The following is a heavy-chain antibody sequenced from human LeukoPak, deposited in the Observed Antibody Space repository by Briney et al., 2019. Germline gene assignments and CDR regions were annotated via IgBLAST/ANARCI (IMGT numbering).Heavy chain of an antibody. Sequence: GGSLRLSCAASGFTFSTYWMNWLRQAPGKGLEWVAIIKQDGSEEFYVDSVKGRFIISRDNAENSLYLQMNSVRVEGTAVYFCVGGTGWRLDSWGQGTLVTVSS. CDR3: VGGTGWRLDS. D-gene: IGHD6-19*01. CDR2: IKQDGSEE. V-gene: IGHV3-7*05. J-gene: IGHJ1*01. CDR1: GFTFSTYW.